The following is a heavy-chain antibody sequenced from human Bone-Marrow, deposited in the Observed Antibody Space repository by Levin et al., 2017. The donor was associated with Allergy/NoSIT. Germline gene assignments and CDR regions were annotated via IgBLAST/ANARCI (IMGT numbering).Heavy chain of an antibody. CDR3: ARDYRLHRRDGYNYVGLGY. D-gene: IGHD5-24*01. Sequence: ASVKVSCKASGYTFTSYYMHWVRQAPGQGLEWMGIINPSGGSTSYAQKFQGRVTMTRDTSTSTVYMELSSLRSEDTAVYYCARDYRLHRRDGYNYVGLGYWGQGTLVTVSS. J-gene: IGHJ4*02. V-gene: IGHV1-46*01. CDR1: GYTFTSYY. CDR2: INPSGGST.